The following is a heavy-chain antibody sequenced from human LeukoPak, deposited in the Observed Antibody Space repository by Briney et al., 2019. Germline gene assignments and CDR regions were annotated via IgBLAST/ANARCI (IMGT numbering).Heavy chain of an antibody. D-gene: IGHD4-23*01. Sequence: PGGSLRLSCAASGLIFTNAWMTWVRKAPGKGLEWIGRIKSHIDGVTTDYAAPVKGRFTISRDNSKNTVYLQMNSLRAEDTAVYYCATLSYAGNAGGSVGPWGQGTLVTVSS. CDR1: GLIFTNAW. V-gene: IGHV3-15*01. CDR2: IKSHIDGVTT. J-gene: IGHJ5*02. CDR3: ATLSYAGNAGGSVGP.